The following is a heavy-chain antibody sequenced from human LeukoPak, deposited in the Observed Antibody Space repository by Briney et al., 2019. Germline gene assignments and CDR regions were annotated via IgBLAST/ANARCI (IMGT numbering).Heavy chain of an antibody. CDR3: ARSGSGSGSYYNSAYYYYGMDV. CDR2: IIHDRGTGRGTP. CDR1: GGSFSGNY. Sequence: SETLSLTCAVYGGSFSGNYWSCIRQPPGKGLEWIGEIIHDRGTGRGTPTYNPSLKSRVTISVDTSKNQFSLNLNAVTAADTAVYYCARSGSGSGSYYNSAYYYYGMDVWGQGTTVTVSS. J-gene: IGHJ6*02. V-gene: IGHV4-34*12. D-gene: IGHD3-10*01.